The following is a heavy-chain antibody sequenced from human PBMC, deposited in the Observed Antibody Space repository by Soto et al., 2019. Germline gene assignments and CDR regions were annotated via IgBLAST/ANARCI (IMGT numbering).Heavy chain of an antibody. J-gene: IGHJ6*02. D-gene: IGHD3-16*01. V-gene: IGHV1-18*01. Sequence: QVQLVQSGDEVKEPGASVKVSCKASGYIFVNYGIAWVRQAPGQGLEWMGWISPYTGNTHSATKVQGRLTMTTATSTSTAYKDLGSLTSDDTAVYYCVMVDNYVTPTPQDVWGQGTTVTVSS. CDR1: GYIFVNYG. CDR3: VMVDNYVTPTPQDV. CDR2: ISPYTGNT.